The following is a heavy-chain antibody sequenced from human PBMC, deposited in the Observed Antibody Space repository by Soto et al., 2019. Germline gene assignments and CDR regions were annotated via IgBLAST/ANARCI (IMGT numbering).Heavy chain of an antibody. CDR2: IYYSGST. CDR1: GGSISSYY. Sequence: SETLSLTCTVSGGSISSYYWSWIRQPPGKGLEWIGYIYYSGSTNYNPSLKSRVTISVDTSKNQFSLKLSSVTAADTAVYYCARVNGITMVRGVGRYIHYWGQGTLVTVSS. D-gene: IGHD3-10*01. V-gene: IGHV4-59*01. CDR3: ARVNGITMVRGVGRYIHY. J-gene: IGHJ4*02.